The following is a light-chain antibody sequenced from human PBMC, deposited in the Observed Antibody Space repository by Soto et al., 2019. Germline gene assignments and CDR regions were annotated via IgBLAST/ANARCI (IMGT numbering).Light chain of an antibody. V-gene: IGKV1-17*01. Sequence: DIEMTQFPCSLSVSVGDRVTITCRASQGVRNDLAWYQQKPGKAPKRLIYAGSSLQSGVPSRFSGSGSGTEFTLAISSLQPEDFATFYCLQHSTYPLTFGQGTKLEIK. CDR2: AGS. CDR3: LQHSTYPLT. CDR1: QGVRND. J-gene: IGKJ1*01.